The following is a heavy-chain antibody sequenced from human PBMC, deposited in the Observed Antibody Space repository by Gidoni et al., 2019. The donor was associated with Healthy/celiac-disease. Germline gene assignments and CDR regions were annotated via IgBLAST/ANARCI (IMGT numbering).Heavy chain of an antibody. Sequence: QITLKESGPTLVKPTQTLTLTCTFSGFSLSTSGVGVGWIRQPPGKALEWLALIYWDDDKRYSPSLKSRLTITKDTSKNQVVLTMTNMDPVDTATYYCAHRHSSTEGLYFDYWGQGTLVTVSS. CDR3: AHRHSSTEGLYFDY. J-gene: IGHJ4*02. V-gene: IGHV2-5*02. CDR1: GFSLSTSGVG. CDR2: IYWDDDK. D-gene: IGHD6-13*01.